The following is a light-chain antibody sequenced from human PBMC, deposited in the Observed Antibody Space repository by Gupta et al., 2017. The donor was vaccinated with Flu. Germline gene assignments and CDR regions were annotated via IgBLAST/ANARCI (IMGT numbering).Light chain of an antibody. Sequence: SLGERATSNCRSRPSLLDRSDNKNYLAWYQQKPGQPPKLLIYLASTRASGVPGRFSGSGSGTDFSLTIGRLQAEDVAVYYCQQYDSSPYTFGQGTTLEV. V-gene: IGKV4-1*01. CDR1: PSLLDRSDNKNY. CDR3: QQYDSSPYT. CDR2: LAS. J-gene: IGKJ2*01.